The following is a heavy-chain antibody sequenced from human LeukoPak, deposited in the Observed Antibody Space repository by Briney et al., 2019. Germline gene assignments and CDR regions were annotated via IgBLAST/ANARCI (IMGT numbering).Heavy chain of an antibody. CDR2: IIPILGIA. J-gene: IGHJ2*01. V-gene: IGHV1-69*04. Sequence: SVKVSCKASGGTFSSYAISWVRQAPGQGLEWMGRIIPILGIANYAQKFQGRVTITADKSTSTAYMELSSLRSEDTAVYYCARDPGCSSTSCYTYWYFDLWGRGTLVTVSS. CDR3: ARDPGCSSTSCYTYWYFDL. D-gene: IGHD2-2*01. CDR1: GGTFSSYA.